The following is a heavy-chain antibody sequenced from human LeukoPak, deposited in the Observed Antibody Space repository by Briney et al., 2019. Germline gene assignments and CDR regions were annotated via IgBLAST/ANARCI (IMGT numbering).Heavy chain of an antibody. J-gene: IGHJ4*02. CDR3: ARDDERRYLDY. V-gene: IGHV3-33*01. Sequence: GGSLRLSCAASGFTFSSYGMHWVRQAPGKGLEWVAVIWYDGSNKYYADSVKGRFTISRDNSKNTLYLQMNSLRAEDTAVYYCARDDERRYLDYWGQGTLSPSPQ. D-gene: IGHD1-1*01. CDR2: IWYDGSNK. CDR1: GFTFSSYG.